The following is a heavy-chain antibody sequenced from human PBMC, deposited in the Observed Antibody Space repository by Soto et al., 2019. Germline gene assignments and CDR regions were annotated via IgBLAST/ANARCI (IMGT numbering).Heavy chain of an antibody. J-gene: IGHJ4*02. CDR1: GFTFSSYR. V-gene: IGHV3-21*01. CDR2: ISSSSSYI. Sequence: GGSLRLSCAASGFTFSSYRMHWVRQAPGKGLEWGSSISSSSSYIYYADSVKGRFTISRENAKNSLYLQMNSLRAEDTAVYYWGRMATVTKFEYWGQGTVVTVSS. D-gene: IGHD4-17*01. CDR3: GRMATVTKFEY.